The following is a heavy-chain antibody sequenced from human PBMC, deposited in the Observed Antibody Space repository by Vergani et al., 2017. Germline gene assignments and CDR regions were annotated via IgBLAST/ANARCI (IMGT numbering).Heavy chain of an antibody. CDR2: FSFRGDT. J-gene: IGHJ4*02. V-gene: IGHV4-59*02. Sequence: QVKLQESGPGLVKPSETLSLTFTVSGSSVNSYYWSLIRQPPRKGLEWIGYFSFRGDTLYDPSVKGRMTISLNTSSNQFSLYVTSVTAPDTAVYYCARSRIYYGAGSPDYWGQGTLVTVSS. D-gene: IGHD4/OR15-4a*01. CDR1: GSSVNSYY. CDR3: ARSRIYYGAGSPDY.